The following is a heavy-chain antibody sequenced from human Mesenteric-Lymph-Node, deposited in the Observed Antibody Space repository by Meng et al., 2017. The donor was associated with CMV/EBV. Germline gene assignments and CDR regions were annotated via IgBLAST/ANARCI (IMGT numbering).Heavy chain of an antibody. J-gene: IGHJ4*02. CDR1: GYTFTDYY. Sequence: QVQLVQSGAEAKTPGAPVRVSCRASGYTFTDYYITWVRQAPGQGLEWMGRINPKAGSRSYAQNFLGRVTMTRYTSINTAYMEVNRLNSDDTAMYYCARDPDTDWYSPFDSWGPGTLVTVSS. CDR2: INPKAGSR. V-gene: IGHV1-2*06. D-gene: IGHD3-9*01. CDR3: ARDPDTDWYSPFDS.